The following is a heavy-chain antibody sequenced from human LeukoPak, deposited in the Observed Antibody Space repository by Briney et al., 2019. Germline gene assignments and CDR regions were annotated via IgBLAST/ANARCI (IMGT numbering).Heavy chain of an antibody. CDR3: ARGRIVATIKGGRWFDP. D-gene: IGHD5-12*01. CDR1: GGSISSYY. V-gene: IGHV4-34*01. CDR2: INHSGST. Sequence: PSETLSLTCTVSGGSISSYYWSWIRQPPGKGLEWIGEINHSGSTNYNPSLKSRVTISVDTSKNQFSLKLSSVTAADTAVYYCARGRIVATIKGGRWFDPWGQGTLVTVSS. J-gene: IGHJ5*02.